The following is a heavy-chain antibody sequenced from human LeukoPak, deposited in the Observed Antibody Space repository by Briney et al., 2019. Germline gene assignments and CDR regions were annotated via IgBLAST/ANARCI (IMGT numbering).Heavy chain of an antibody. CDR2: ISPYNDNT. D-gene: IGHD3-10*01. J-gene: IGHJ4*02. CDR1: GYSFPSYG. Sequence: GASVKVSCKASGYSFPSYGISWVRQAPGQGPEWMGWISPYNDNTNYAQKLQGRATLTTDTSTGTAYMELRSLRSDDTAVYYCARHFYGSGTYYHFDYWGQGTLVRLL. CDR3: ARHFYGSGTYYHFDY. V-gene: IGHV1-18*01.